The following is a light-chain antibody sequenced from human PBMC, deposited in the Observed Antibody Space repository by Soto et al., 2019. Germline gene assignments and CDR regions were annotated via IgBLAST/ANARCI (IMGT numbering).Light chain of an antibody. CDR3: QQYGGSPIT. CDR1: QSVSSSY. CDR2: GAS. J-gene: IGKJ5*01. V-gene: IGKV3-20*01. Sequence: IVLSQSPGTLSLSLGERATLSCRASQSVSSSYLAWYQQKPGQAPRLLIYGASSRATGIPDRFSGSGSGTDFTLTISRLEPEDFAVYYCQQYGGSPITFGRGTRLEIK.